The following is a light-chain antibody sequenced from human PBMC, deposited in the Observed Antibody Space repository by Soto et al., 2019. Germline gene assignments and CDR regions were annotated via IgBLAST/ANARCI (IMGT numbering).Light chain of an antibody. CDR1: SSDVGGYNY. CDR3: SSYTSSFTYV. CDR2: EVS. V-gene: IGLV2-14*01. Sequence: QSALTQPASVSGSPGQSITISCTGTSSDVGGYNYVSWYQQHPGKAPKLMIYEVSNRPSGVSNRFSGSKSGNTASLTISGLQPEDEAVYYCSSYTSSFTYVFGTGTKLTVL. J-gene: IGLJ1*01.